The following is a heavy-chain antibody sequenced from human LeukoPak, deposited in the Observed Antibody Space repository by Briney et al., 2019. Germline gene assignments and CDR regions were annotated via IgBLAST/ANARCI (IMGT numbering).Heavy chain of an antibody. V-gene: IGHV3-23*01. D-gene: IGHD1-26*01. CDR1: GFTFGSYA. CDR3: AKDRARVTY. J-gene: IGHJ4*02. CDR2: ISGSGVST. Sequence: GGSLRLSCAASGFTFGSYAMSWVRQAPGKGLEWVSSISGSGVSTFYADSVKGRFTISRDNSKNTLYLQMNSLRAEDTAVYYCAKDRARVTYWGQGTLVTVSS.